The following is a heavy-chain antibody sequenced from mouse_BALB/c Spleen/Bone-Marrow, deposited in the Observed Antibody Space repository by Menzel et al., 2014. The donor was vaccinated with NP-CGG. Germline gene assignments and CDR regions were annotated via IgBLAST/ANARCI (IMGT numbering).Heavy chain of an antibody. V-gene: IGHV1-80*01. CDR1: GYAFSSSW. J-gene: IGHJ4*01. Sequence: VQRVESGAELVKPGASVKISCKASGYAFSSSWMNWVKQRPGQGLEWIGRIYPGDGDTKYNGKFKGKATLTADKSSSTAYMQLSSLTSVDSAVYFCARPLNWDPYAMDYWGQGTSVTVSS. D-gene: IGHD4-1*02. CDR3: ARPLNWDPYAMDY. CDR2: IYPGDGDT.